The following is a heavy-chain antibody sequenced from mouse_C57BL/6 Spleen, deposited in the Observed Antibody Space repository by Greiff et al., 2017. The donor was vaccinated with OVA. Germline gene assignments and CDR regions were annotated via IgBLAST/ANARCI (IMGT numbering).Heavy chain of an antibody. CDR2: ISDGGSYT. D-gene: IGHD2-3*01. CDR3: ARDGYSISSAMDY. Sequence: QGVESGGGLVKPGGSLKLSCAASGFTFSSYAMSWVRQTPEKRLEWVATISDGGSYTYYPDNVKGRFTISRDNAKNNLYLQMSHLKSEDTAMYYCARDGYSISSAMDYWGQGTSVTVSS. CDR1: GFTFSSYA. J-gene: IGHJ4*01. V-gene: IGHV5-4*01.